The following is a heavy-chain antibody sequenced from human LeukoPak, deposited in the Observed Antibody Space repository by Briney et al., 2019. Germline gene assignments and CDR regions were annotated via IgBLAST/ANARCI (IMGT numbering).Heavy chain of an antibody. CDR3: AKGGYEYVWGSLDY. J-gene: IGHJ4*02. D-gene: IGHD3-16*01. CDR2: ISGSGGST. V-gene: IGHV3-23*01. CDR1: GFTFSSYA. Sequence: TGGSLRLSCAASGFTFSSYAMSWVRQAPGKGLEWVSGISGSGGSTYNADSVEGRFTISRDNSKNTLYLQMNSLRADDTAVYYCAKGGYEYVWGSLDYWGQGILVTVSS.